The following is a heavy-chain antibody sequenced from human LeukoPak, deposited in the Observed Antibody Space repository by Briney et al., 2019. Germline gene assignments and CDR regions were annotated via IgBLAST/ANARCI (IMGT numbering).Heavy chain of an antibody. V-gene: IGHV3-74*01. CDR1: GFTFSSYW. CDR3: ARTSTGNAIDM. Sequence: PGGSLRLSCAASGFTFSSYWMHWVRQAPGKGLVWVSRINSDGTSTSHADSVKGRLTISRDNAKNTLYLQMNSLRVEDMAVYYCARTSTGNAIDMWGQGTMVTVSS. D-gene: IGHD1-1*01. J-gene: IGHJ3*02. CDR2: INSDGTST.